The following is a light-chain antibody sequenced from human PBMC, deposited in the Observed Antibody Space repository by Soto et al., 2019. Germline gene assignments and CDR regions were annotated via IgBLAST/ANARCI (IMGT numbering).Light chain of an antibody. CDR2: EVS. CDR1: SSDVGSYNL. CDR3: CSYAGSSSFYV. V-gene: IGLV2-23*02. J-gene: IGLJ1*01. Sequence: QSVLTQPASVSGSPGEWITISCTGASSDVGSYNLVSWYHQHPGKAPKLMIYEVSKRPSGVSNRFSGSKSGNTASLTISGLQAEDEADYYCCSYAGSSSFYVFGTGTKVTVL.